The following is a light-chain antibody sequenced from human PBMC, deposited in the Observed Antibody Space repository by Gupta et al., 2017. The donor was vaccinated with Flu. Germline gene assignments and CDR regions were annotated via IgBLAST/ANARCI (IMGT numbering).Light chain of an antibody. CDR3: HAEPSGSDLGV. Sequence: NALPQPPSVSVAPGQTARITCGGNNIGSNSVHWYQQRPGQAPILVVYEDSNRPSGVTDRFSGSNSGNTATLTISRVEAGDEADYYCHAEPSGSDLGVFGGGTKLTVL. V-gene: IGLV3-21*02. J-gene: IGLJ3*02. CDR2: EDS. CDR1: NIGSNS.